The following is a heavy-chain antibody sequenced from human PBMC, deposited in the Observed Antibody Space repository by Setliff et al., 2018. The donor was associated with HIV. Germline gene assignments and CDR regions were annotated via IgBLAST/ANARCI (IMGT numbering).Heavy chain of an antibody. CDR1: GDSINSGSYH. CDR3: ARLRGSYDFSNWFDP. D-gene: IGHD3-3*01. V-gene: IGHV4-61*02. Sequence: SETLSLTCTVSGDSINSGSYHWNWIRQPAGKGLEWIGRIYISGSANYNPSLKSRVTISVDTAKNQFSLKLSSVTAADTAVYYCARLRGSYDFSNWFDPWGQGTQVTVSS. CDR2: IYISGSA. J-gene: IGHJ5*02.